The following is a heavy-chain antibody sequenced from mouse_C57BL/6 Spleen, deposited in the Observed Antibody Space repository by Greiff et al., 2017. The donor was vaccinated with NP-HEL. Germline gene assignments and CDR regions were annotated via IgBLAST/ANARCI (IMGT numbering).Heavy chain of an antibody. V-gene: IGHV3-1*01. Sequence: EVKLEESGPGMVKPSQSLSLTCTVTGYSITSGYDWHWIRHFPGNKLEWMGYISYSGSTNYNPSLKSRISITHDTSKNHFFLKLNSVTTEDTATYYCARAMGYYAMDYWGQGTSVTVSS. D-gene: IGHD2-3*01. J-gene: IGHJ4*01. CDR2: ISYSGST. CDR3: ARAMGYYAMDY. CDR1: GYSITSGYD.